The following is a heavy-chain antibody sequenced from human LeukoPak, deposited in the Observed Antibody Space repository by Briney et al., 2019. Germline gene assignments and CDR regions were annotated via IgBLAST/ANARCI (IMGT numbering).Heavy chain of an antibody. D-gene: IGHD5-18*01. J-gene: IGHJ4*02. Sequence: SETLSLTCIVSGGSISNGDPYWSWVRQPPGKGLEWIGFIYYTGTTSYNPSLKSRVTISVDTSKNQFSLRLTSVTAADTALYYCAIQSKGYTYGYNYWGQGTLVTVSS. CDR2: IYYTGTT. V-gene: IGHV4-30-4*01. CDR1: GGSISNGDPY. CDR3: AIQSKGYTYGYNY.